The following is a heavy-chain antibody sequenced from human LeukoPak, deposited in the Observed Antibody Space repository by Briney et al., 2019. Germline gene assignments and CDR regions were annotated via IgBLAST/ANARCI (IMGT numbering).Heavy chain of an antibody. CDR3: ARAPAAGATRVDY. CDR1: GYTFSSYG. CDR2: ISVYSGDT. Sequence: GASVKVSCKASGYTFSSYGISWVRQAPGQGLEWMGWISVYSGDTKYVQKVQGRVTMTTDTPTSTAYMELRSLTSDDTAVYFCARAPAAGATRVDYWGQGTLVTVSS. J-gene: IGHJ4*02. V-gene: IGHV1-18*01. D-gene: IGHD6-13*01.